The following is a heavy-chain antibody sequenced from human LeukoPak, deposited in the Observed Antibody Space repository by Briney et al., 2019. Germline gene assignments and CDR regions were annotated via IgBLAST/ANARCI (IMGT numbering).Heavy chain of an antibody. CDR1: GGSLSSYY. CDR2: IYYSGST. D-gene: IGHD3-3*01. V-gene: IGHV4-59*01. J-gene: IGHJ6*03. Sequence: SETLSLTCTVSGGSLSSYYWSWLRQPPGKGLEWIGYIYYSGSTNYNPSLTSRVTISVDTSKNQFSLKLSSVTAADTAVYYCARVDYDFWSGYSHYYYYMDVWGKGTTVTVSS. CDR3: ARVDYDFWSGYSHYYYYMDV.